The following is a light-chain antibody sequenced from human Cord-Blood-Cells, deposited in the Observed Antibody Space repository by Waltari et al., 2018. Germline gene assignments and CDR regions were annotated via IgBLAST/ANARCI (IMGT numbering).Light chain of an antibody. CDR1: SSNIGSNT. CDR2: SNN. J-gene: IGLJ3*02. Sequence: QSVLTQPPSASGTPGQRVTTSCSGSSSNIGSNTVNWYQQLPGTAPKLLIYSNNQRPSGVPDRFSGSKSGTSASLAISGLQSEDEADYYCAAWDDSLRWVFGGGTKLTVL. CDR3: AAWDDSLRWV. V-gene: IGLV1-44*01.